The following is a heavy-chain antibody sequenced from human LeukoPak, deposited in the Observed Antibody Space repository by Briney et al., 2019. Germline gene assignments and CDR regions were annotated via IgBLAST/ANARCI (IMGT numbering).Heavy chain of an antibody. D-gene: IGHD2-2*01. J-gene: IGHJ6*02. CDR1: GGSISSGGYY. CDR2: IYYSGST. CDR3: ARDVESRYRSSTSCYPGMDV. Sequence: SETLSLTCTVSGGSISSGGYYWSWIRQHPGKGLEWIGYIYYSGSTYCNPSLKSRVTISVDTSKNQFSLKLSSVTAADTAVYYCARDVESRYRSSTSCYPGMDVWGQGTTVTVSS. V-gene: IGHV4-31*03.